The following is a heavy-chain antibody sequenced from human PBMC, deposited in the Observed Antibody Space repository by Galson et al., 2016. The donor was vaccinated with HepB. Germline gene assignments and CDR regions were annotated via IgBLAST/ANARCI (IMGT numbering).Heavy chain of an antibody. V-gene: IGHV3-23*01. D-gene: IGHD6-19*01. J-gene: IGHJ5*02. CDR3: ARVTPVAGKNA. Sequence: SLRLSCAASRFIFSSFAMDWVRQAPGKGLEWVSTISGSGGSAYYADSVKGRFTISRDNSKNTLYLQMSNLRPEDTAVYYCARVTPVAGKNAWGQGTLVTVSS. CDR1: RFIFSSFA. CDR2: ISGSGGSA.